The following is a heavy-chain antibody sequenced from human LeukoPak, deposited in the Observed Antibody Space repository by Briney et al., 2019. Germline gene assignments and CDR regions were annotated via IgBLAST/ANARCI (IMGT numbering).Heavy chain of an antibody. Sequence: SETLSLTCAVYGGSFSGYYWSWIRQPPGKGLEWIGEINHSGSTNYNPSLKSRVTISVDTSKNQFSLKLSSVTAADTAVYYCAGEHHDYGDYSQGLNIFDLWGRGTLVTVSS. V-gene: IGHV4-34*01. CDR1: GGSFSGYY. J-gene: IGHJ2*01. CDR3: AGEHHDYGDYSQGLNIFDL. CDR2: INHSGST. D-gene: IGHD4-17*01.